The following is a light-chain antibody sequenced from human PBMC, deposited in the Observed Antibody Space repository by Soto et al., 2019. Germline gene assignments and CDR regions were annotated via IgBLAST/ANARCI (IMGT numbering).Light chain of an antibody. CDR2: DVS. V-gene: IGLV2-14*03. CDR1: SSDVGGSDY. CDR3: SSYTSSAPGVL. Sequence: QSALTQPASVSGSPGQSITISCSGTSSDVGGSDYVSWYQQHPGEAPKLMIYDVSYRPSGISYRFSGSKSGNTASLTISGLQAEDEADYFGSSYTSSAPGVLFGGGTKLTVL. J-gene: IGLJ2*01.